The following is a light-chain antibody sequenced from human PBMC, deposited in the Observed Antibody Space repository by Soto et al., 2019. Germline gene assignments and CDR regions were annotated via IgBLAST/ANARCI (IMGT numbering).Light chain of an antibody. CDR3: QQYGSSPLIS. Sequence: DIVLAPSPATLALSPGGRAALSRRASQSVSSNLAWYQQKPGQAPRLLIFGASKRATGIPDRFSGSGSGRDFTLTISGLEPEDFAVYYCQQYGSSPLISFGQGTRLEI. CDR1: QSVSSN. CDR2: GAS. J-gene: IGKJ5*01. V-gene: IGKV3-20*01.